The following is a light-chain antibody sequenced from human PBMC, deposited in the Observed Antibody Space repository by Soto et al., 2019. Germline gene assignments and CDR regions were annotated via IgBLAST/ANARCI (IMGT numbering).Light chain of an antibody. Sequence: EIVVTQSPATLSVSPGERATLSCRASQSVGNNFAWYQQKPGQAPRLLIFATSTRATGVPARFSGSGSGKEFTHTISSLQYEDFAVYYCQQYADWPLTFGGGAKVEIE. CDR1: QSVGNN. CDR3: QQYADWPLT. V-gene: IGKV3-15*01. CDR2: ATS. J-gene: IGKJ4*01.